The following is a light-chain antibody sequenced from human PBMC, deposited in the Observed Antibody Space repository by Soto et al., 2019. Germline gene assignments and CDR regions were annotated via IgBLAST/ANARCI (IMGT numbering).Light chain of an antibody. CDR1: SSDVGAYNY. V-gene: IGLV2-8*02. CDR3: SAYGGSNNYVL. CDR2: EVN. J-gene: IGLJ2*01. Sequence: QSVLTQPPSASRSPGQSVTISCTGTSSDVGAYNYVSWYQRHPGKAPKLIIYEVNKRPSGVPDRFPGTKSGNSASLTVSGLQAEDEADYYCSAYGGSNNYVLFGGGTQLTVL.